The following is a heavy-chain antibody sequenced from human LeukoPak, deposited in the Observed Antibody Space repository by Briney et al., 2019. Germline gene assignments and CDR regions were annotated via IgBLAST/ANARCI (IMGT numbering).Heavy chain of an antibody. CDR1: GFTFSSYW. D-gene: IGHD2-2*01. CDR2: IKQDGSEK. V-gene: IGHV3-7*01. CDR3: ARSCSSTSCYEGYAFDI. J-gene: IGHJ3*02. Sequence: GGSPRLSCAASGFTFSSYWMSWVRQAPGKGLEWVANIKQDGSEKYYVDSVKGRFTISRDNAKNSLYLQMNSLRAEDTAVYYCARSCSSTSCYEGYAFDIWGQGTMVTVSS.